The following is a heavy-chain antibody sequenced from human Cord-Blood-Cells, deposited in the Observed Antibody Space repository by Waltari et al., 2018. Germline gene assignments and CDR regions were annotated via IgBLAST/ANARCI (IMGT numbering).Heavy chain of an antibody. Sequence: VQLVQSGAEVKKPGSSVKVSCKAPGGTFSSYAISWVRQAPGQGLEWMGGIIPIFGTANYAQKFQGRVTITADESTSTAYMELSSLRAEDTAVYYCARDRNDSSGYYYDAFDIWGQGTMVTVSS. D-gene: IGHD3-22*01. V-gene: IGHV1-69*01. J-gene: IGHJ3*02. CDR3: ARDRNDSSGYYYDAFDI. CDR2: IIPIFGTA. CDR1: GGTFSSYA.